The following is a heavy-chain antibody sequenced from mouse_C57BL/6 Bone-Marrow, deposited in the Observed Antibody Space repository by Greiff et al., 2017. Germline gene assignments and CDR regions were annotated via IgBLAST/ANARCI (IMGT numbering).Heavy chain of an antibody. CDR2: ISSGSSTI. CDR1: GFTFSDYG. J-gene: IGHJ3*01. D-gene: IGHD2-12*01. CDR3: SRGKYNYEGAWFAY. V-gene: IGHV5-17*01. Sequence: VQLKESGGGLVKPGGSLKLSCAASGFTFSDYGMHWVRQAPEKGLEWVAYISSGSSTIYYEVTVKGRFTISRDKAKNTLFLQMTSLRSEDTAMWYCSRGKYNYEGAWFAYWGQGTLVTVSA.